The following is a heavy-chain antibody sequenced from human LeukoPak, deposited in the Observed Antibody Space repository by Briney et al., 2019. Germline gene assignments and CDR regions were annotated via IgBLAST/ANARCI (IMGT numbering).Heavy chain of an antibody. J-gene: IGHJ4*02. CDR3: AKDQDIVVVPAAPKSGYFDY. D-gene: IGHD2-2*01. Sequence: GGYLRLSCAASGFTFSSYGMHWVRQAPGKGLEWVAFIRYDGSNKYYADSVKGRFTISRDNSKNTLYLQMNSLRAEDTAVYYCAKDQDIVVVPAAPKSGYFDYWGQGTLVTVSS. CDR2: IRYDGSNK. V-gene: IGHV3-30*02. CDR1: GFTFSSYG.